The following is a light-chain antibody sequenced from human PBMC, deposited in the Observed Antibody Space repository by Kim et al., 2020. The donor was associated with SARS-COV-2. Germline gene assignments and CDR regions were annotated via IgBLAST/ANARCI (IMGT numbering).Light chain of an antibody. V-gene: IGLV3-21*04. J-gene: IGLJ2*01. CDR3: QVWDSSDDHRVV. Sequence: PGKTARMTEGGTRIGSKSVHWYQQKPGQAPVLVISYDSVRPSGIPERFSGSNSGNTATVTISRVEAGDEADYYCQVWDSSDDHRVVFGGGTQLTVL. CDR2: YDS. CDR1: RIGSKS.